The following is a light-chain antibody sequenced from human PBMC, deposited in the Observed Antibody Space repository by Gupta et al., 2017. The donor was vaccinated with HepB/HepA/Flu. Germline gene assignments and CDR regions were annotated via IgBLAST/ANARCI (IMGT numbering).Light chain of an antibody. V-gene: IGLV3-25*03. CDR3: HSADTSGHAKWV. J-gene: IGLJ3*02. Sequence: SSMLSQPPSVSASPRQTARNTCSGNAFTMQYTHWYQQKPGQAPLLVIYKDTERSPGRTERFSASTSGTTVTLTISGVQAEDEEDYYCHSADTSGHAKWVFGGGTKVTVL. CDR2: KDT. CDR1: AFTMQY.